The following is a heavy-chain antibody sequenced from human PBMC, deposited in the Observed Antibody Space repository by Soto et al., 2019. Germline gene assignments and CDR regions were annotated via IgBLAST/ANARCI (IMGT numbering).Heavy chain of an antibody. J-gene: IGHJ3*02. CDR1: GGSISSYY. Sequence: QVQLQESGPGLVKPSETLSLTCTVSGGSISSYYWSCIRQPPGKGLEWIGYIYFSGSTNYNPSLRSRVTISVDTAKNQFSLKLSSVTAADTAVFYCARVLSLTGYYIHDAFDIWCQGTMVTVSS. V-gene: IGHV4-59*01. D-gene: IGHD3-9*01. CDR3: ARVLSLTGYYIHDAFDI. CDR2: IYFSGST.